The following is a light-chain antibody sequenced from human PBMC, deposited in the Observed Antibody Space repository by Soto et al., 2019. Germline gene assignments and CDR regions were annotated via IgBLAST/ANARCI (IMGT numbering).Light chain of an antibody. CDR1: SSDVGGYDF. J-gene: IGLJ3*02. CDR3: SSYTSSHTRV. V-gene: IGLV2-14*01. CDR2: DVN. Sequence: QSALTQPASVSGSPGQSITISCTGTSSDVGGYDFVSWYQHHPGKAPKLMIYDVNNRPSGLSDRFSGSKSGNTASLTISGLQTEDEADYYCSSYTSSHTRVFGTGTKLTVL.